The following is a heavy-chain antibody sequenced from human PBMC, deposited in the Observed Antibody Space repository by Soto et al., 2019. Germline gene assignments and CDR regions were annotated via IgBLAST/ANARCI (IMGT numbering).Heavy chain of an antibody. V-gene: IGHV3-9*01. CDR2: INWNGADV. Sequence: EVQLVESGGGLVQTGRSLSLSCAASGFIFNDHALYWVRQVPGKGLEWVSGINWNGADVDYADSVRGRFTISRDNAKRSLLLRMYILRPEDTTLYYCVSTKGKSRALFPSLSSFDLCGQGTLVTVSS. CDR1: GFIFNDHA. CDR3: VSTKGKSRALFPSLSSFDL. D-gene: IGHD3-10*01. J-gene: IGHJ4*02.